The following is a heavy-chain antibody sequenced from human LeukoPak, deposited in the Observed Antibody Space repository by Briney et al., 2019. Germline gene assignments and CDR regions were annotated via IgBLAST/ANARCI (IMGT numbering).Heavy chain of an antibody. CDR1: GFTFSSCA. V-gene: IGHV3-30*01. J-gene: IGHJ4*02. Sequence: GGSLRLSCAASGFTFSSCAMHWVRRAPGKGLEWVAVISYDGSNKYYADSVKGRFTISRDNSKNTLYLQMNSLRAEDTAVYYCARGGDSSGYRIDYWGQGTLVTVSS. CDR3: ARGGDSSGYRIDY. D-gene: IGHD3-22*01. CDR2: ISYDGSNK.